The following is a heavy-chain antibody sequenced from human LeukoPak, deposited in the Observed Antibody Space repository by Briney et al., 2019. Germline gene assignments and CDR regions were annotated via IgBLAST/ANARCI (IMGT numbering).Heavy chain of an antibody. D-gene: IGHD2-2*03. V-gene: IGHV3-30*04. J-gene: IGHJ5*02. CDR3: AKDGYCGSASCYGWFDP. Sequence: GGSLRLSCTASGFTSTTYAMHWVRQAPGKGLEWVAVLSFDGSNNFYADSVRGRFTVSRDISKNTLFLQMDSLRVEDTAVYYCAKDGYCGSASCYGWFDPWGPGTLVTVSS. CDR2: LSFDGSNN. CDR1: GFTSTTYA.